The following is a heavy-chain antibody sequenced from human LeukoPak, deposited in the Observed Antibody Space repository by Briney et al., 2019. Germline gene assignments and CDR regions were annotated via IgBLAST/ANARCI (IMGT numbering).Heavy chain of an antibody. J-gene: IGHJ4*02. Sequence: GGSLRLSCAASGFTFDDYGMSWVRQAPGKGLEWVSGINWNGGSTGYADSVKGRFTIPRDNAKNSLYLQMNSLRAEDTALYYCARHGGAYSSFADFDYWGQGTLVTVSS. CDR2: INWNGGST. CDR1: GFTFDDYG. V-gene: IGHV3-20*04. D-gene: IGHD6-6*01. CDR3: ARHGGAYSSFADFDY.